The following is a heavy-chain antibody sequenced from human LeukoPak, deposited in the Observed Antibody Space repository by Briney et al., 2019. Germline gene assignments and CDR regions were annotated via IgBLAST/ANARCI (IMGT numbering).Heavy chain of an antibody. D-gene: IGHD1-26*01. CDR2: TRYDGSNK. CDR1: GFTFSSYG. CDR3: AKPPVGAVQNDY. Sequence: GGSLRLSCAASGFTFSSYGMHWVRQAPGKGLEWVAFTRYDGSNKYYADSVKGRFTISRDNSKNTLYLQMNSLRAEDTAVYYCAKPPVGAVQNDYWGQGTLVTVSS. J-gene: IGHJ4*02. V-gene: IGHV3-30*02.